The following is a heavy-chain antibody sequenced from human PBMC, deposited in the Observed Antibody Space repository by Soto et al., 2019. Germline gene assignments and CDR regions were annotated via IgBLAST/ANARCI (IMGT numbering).Heavy chain of an antibody. CDR3: AREDYDILTGYKYFDY. CDR2: IYYSGST. D-gene: IGHD3-9*01. J-gene: IGHJ4*02. Sequence: SETLSLTCTVSGGSISSYYWSWIRQPPGKGLEWIGYIYYSGSTNYNPSLKSRVTISVDTSKNQFSLKLSSVTAADTAVYYCAREDYDILTGYKYFDYWGQGTLVTVSS. CDR1: GGSISSYY. V-gene: IGHV4-59*01.